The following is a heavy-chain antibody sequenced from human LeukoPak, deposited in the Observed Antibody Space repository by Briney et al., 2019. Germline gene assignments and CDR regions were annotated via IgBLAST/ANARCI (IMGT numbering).Heavy chain of an antibody. Sequence: GGSLRLSCAASGFTFSSYWMSWVRQAPGKGLEWVANIKQDGSEKYYVDSVKGRFTISRDNAKNSLYLQVNSLRAEDTAVYYCAKVLWFGELSNPMDVWGKGTTVTVSS. V-gene: IGHV3-7*03. J-gene: IGHJ6*04. CDR2: IKQDGSEK. D-gene: IGHD3-10*01. CDR1: GFTFSSYW. CDR3: AKVLWFGELSNPMDV.